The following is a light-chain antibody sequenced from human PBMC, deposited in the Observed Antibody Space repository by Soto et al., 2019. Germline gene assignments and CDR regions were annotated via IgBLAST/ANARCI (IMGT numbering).Light chain of an antibody. CDR3: QQYDNWPPIT. Sequence: EIVMAQSTATLSESPGGSATLSCRASQSVSTNLAWHQQKPGQAPRLLIYGSSTRATGIPARFSGSGSGTDFTLTISSLQSEDFAIYYCQQYDNWPPITFGQGTRLEIK. V-gene: IGKV3-15*01. CDR2: GSS. J-gene: IGKJ5*01. CDR1: QSVSTN.